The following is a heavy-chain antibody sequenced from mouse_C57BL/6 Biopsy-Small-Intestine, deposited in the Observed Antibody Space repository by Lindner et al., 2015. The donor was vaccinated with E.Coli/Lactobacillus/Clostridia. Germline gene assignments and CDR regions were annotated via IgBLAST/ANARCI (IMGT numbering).Heavy chain of an antibody. Sequence: VQLQESGPELVKPGASVKMSCKASGYTFTIYDMYWVKQKPGQGLEWIGHINPSNDGTKYNENFKGKAKLTSDKSSSTVYMELSSLTSEDSAVYYCARDDAAFAYWGPRDSGHCLC. CDR3: ARDDAAFAY. CDR1: GYTFTIYD. CDR2: INPSNDGT. J-gene: IGHJ3*01. V-gene: IGHV1-14*01.